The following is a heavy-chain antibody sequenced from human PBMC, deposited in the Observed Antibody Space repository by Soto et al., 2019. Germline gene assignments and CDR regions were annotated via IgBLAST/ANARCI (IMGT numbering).Heavy chain of an antibody. V-gene: IGHV4-59*12. CDR1: GGSISTYY. D-gene: IGHD2-8*02. J-gene: IGHJ6*01. CDR3: AREDYCTAGVMDV. Sequence: QVQLQESGPGLVKPSETLSLTCTVSGGSISTYYWSWVRQSPGKGLEWIGYVSHSGSTNYSPSLRGRVTRSVDTSKNQFSLKVSSVTAADTAHYYCAREDYCTAGVMDVWGQGTTVTVSS. CDR2: VSHSGST.